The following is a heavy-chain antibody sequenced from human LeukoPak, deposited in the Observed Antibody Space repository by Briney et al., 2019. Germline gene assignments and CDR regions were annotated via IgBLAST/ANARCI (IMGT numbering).Heavy chain of an antibody. CDR1: GFTFSSYG. Sequence: GGSLRLSCAASGFTFSSYGMRWVRQAPGKGLEWVAVISHDGSNKYYADSVKGRFTISRDNSKNTLYLQMNSLRAEDTAVYYCAKDVSSYYYGSGSYYPDYWGQGTLVTVSS. V-gene: IGHV3-30*18. D-gene: IGHD3-10*01. CDR3: AKDVSSYYYGSGSYYPDY. J-gene: IGHJ4*02. CDR2: ISHDGSNK.